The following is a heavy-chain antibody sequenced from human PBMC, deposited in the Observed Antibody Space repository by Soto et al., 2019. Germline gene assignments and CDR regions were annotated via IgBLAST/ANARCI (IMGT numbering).Heavy chain of an antibody. D-gene: IGHD1-26*01. CDR3: TSDYTSWSYRFDY. V-gene: IGHV4-30-2*01. Sequence: QLQLQESGSGLVKPSQTLSLTCAVSGVTISNSDYSWSWILQPAGKGLEWIGYIYHSGSTTYNPSLKSRVTMSIDRSKNQFSLELTSVTAADTAVYYCTSDYTSWSYRFDYWGQGTLVTVSS. CDR2: IYHSGST. CDR1: GVTISNSDYS. J-gene: IGHJ4*02.